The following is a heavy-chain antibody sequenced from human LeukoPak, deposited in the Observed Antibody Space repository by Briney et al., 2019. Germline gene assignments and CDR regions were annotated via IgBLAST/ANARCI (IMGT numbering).Heavy chain of an antibody. V-gene: IGHV3-7*03. Sequence: PGGFLRLSCAAFGFTFSRHWMTWVGRSPGKGWEWVANIIHVGSVTNNVDSVKGRFTISRDNAKNPLYPQMHSLRAEDPAVYYCATPLDYFDMSDSHQGGDWGQGTLVTVSS. D-gene: IGHD3-22*01. J-gene: IGHJ4*02. CDR3: ATPLDYFDMSDSHQGGD. CDR2: IIHVGSVT. CDR1: GFTFSRHW.